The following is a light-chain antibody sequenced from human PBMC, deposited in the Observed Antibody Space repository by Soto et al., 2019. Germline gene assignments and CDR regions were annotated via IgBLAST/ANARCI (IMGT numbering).Light chain of an antibody. CDR3: QSYDSSLSGSVV. CDR1: SSNFGAGYD. CDR2: GNS. V-gene: IGLV1-40*01. Sequence: QSVLTQPPSVSGAPGQRVIISGTGSSSNFGAGYDVHWYQQLPGKAPKLLIYGNSNRPSGVPDRFSGSKSGTSAALAITGLQAEDESDYYCQSYDSSLSGSVVFGGGTQLTVL. J-gene: IGLJ2*01.